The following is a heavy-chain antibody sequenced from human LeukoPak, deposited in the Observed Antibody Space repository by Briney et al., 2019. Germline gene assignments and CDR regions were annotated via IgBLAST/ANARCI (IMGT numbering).Heavy chain of an antibody. Sequence: GESLKISCKGSGYSFTNYWIGWVRQMPGKGLEWMGIIYPGDSDTRYSPSFQGQVTISADKSISTAYLQWSSLKASDTAMYYCARRGYCGSSNCYSHFDYWGQGTLVTVSS. V-gene: IGHV5-51*01. J-gene: IGHJ4*02. CDR2: IYPGDSDT. CDR1: GYSFTNYW. D-gene: IGHD2-2*01. CDR3: ARRGYCGSSNCYSHFDY.